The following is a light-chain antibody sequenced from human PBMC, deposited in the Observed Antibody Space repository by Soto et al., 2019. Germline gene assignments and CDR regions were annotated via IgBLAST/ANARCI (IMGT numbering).Light chain of an antibody. V-gene: IGKV3-20*01. Sequence: EVVLTQSPGTLSLSPGERATLSCRASQSVSNNYVAWYQQKPGQAPRLLIFGSSDRATGIPARFSGSGSGTDFTLTISRLEPEDFAVYYCQQYGSSPPYTFGQGTKLEIK. CDR3: QQYGSSPPYT. J-gene: IGKJ2*01. CDR2: GSS. CDR1: QSVSNNY.